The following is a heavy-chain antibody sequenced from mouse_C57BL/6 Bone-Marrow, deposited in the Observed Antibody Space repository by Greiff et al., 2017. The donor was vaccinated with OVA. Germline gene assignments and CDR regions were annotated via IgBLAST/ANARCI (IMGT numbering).Heavy chain of an antibody. CDR3: AREGASNYDY. J-gene: IGHJ2*01. V-gene: IGHV1-69*01. Sequence: LQESGAELVMPGASVKLSCKASGYTFTSYWMHWVKQRPGQGLEWIGEIDPSDSYTNYNQKFKGKSTLTVDKSSSTAYMQLSSLTSEDSAVYYCAREGASNYDYWGQGTTLTVSS. CDR2: IDPSDSYT. D-gene: IGHD2-5*01. CDR1: GYTFTSYW.